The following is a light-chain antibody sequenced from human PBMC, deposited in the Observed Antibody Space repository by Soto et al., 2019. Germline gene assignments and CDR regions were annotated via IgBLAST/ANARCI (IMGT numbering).Light chain of an antibody. Sequence: DIQMTQSPSSLSASVGDRVTITCQASQNINIYLNWYQQSPGRAPKLLIYDASSLEKGVPSRFSGTGSGTHFTLTISSLQPEDIAIYYCQPYDDLPFTFGPGTKVDIK. CDR2: DAS. V-gene: IGKV1-33*01. J-gene: IGKJ3*01. CDR1: QNINIY. CDR3: QPYDDLPFT.